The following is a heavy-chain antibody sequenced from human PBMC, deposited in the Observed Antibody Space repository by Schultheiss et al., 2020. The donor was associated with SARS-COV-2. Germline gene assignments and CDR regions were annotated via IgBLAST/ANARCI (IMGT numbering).Heavy chain of an antibody. V-gene: IGHV4-59*01. Sequence: GSLRLSCAVSGGSFSTYYWSWIRQSPGKGLEWIGYIDYSGSTNYNPSLKSRVTFSLDTSKNWFSLTLSSVTAADTAVYFCVRDLYGDSGYWGQGAPVTVSS. CDR3: VRDLYGDSGY. CDR2: IDYSGST. J-gene: IGHJ4*02. CDR1: GGSFSTYY. D-gene: IGHD4-17*01.